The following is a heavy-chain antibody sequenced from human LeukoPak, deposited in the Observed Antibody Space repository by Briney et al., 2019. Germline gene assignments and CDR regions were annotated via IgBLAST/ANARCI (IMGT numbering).Heavy chain of an antibody. J-gene: IGHJ5*02. CDR3: ARELELQRKYNWFDP. D-gene: IGHD1-7*01. CDR2: ISGSGGST. V-gene: IGHV3-23*01. Sequence: GGSLRLSCAASGFTFSSYAMSWVRQAPGKGLEWVSAISGSGGSTNYADSVKGRFTISRDNSKNTLYLQMNSLRAEDTAVYYCARELELQRKYNWFDPWGQGTLVTVSS. CDR1: GFTFSSYA.